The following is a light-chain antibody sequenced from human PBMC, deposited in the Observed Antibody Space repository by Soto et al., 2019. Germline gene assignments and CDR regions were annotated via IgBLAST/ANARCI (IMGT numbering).Light chain of an antibody. V-gene: IGLV2-11*01. CDR1: SSDVGGYNY. CDR3: CSYAGSYV. J-gene: IGLJ1*01. CDR2: DVS. Sequence: QSLLTQPRCVSGSPGQSFTISCTGTSSDVGGYNYVSWYQQHPGKAPKLMIYDVSKRPSGVPDRFSGSKSGDTASLTISGLQAEDEADYYCCSYAGSYVFATGTKSPS.